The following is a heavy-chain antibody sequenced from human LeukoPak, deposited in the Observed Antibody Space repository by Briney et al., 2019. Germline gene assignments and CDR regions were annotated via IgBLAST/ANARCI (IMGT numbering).Heavy chain of an antibody. V-gene: IGHV1-69*05. CDR3: ASGGKGYSSSWYPFDY. Sequence: ASVKVSCKASGGTFSSYAISWVRQAPGQGLEWMGGIIPIFGTANYAQKFQGRVTITTDESTSTGYMELSSLRSEDTAVYYCASGGKGYSSSWYPFDYWGQGTLVTVSS. CDR1: GGTFSSYA. CDR2: IIPIFGTA. J-gene: IGHJ4*02. D-gene: IGHD6-13*01.